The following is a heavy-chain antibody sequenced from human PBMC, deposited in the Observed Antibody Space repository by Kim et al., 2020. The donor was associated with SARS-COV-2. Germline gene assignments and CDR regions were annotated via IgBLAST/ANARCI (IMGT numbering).Heavy chain of an antibody. J-gene: IGHJ5*02. D-gene: IGHD1-26*01. Sequence: YSPSFQGQVTISADKSISTAYLQWSSLKASDTAMYYCARRVGATKKWFDPWGQGTLVTVSS. CDR3: ARRVGATKKWFDP. V-gene: IGHV5-51*01.